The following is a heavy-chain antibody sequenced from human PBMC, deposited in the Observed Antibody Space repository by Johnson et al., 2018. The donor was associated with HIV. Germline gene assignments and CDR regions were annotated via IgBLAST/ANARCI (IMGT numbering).Heavy chain of an antibody. Sequence: QVQLVESGGGVVQPGRSLRLSCAASGFTFSSFAMHWVRQTPGNGLEWVSIISYSGSNKYYADSVKGRFTISRDNSKNTLYLQMNSLRAEDTAVYYCARDQSEVDAFDIWGQGTMVTVSS. V-gene: IGHV3-30*04. CDR2: ISYSGSNK. CDR1: GFTFSSFA. J-gene: IGHJ3*02. CDR3: ARDQSEVDAFDI.